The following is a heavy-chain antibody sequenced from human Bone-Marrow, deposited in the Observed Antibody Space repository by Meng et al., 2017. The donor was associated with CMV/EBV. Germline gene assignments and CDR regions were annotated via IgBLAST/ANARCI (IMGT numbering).Heavy chain of an antibody. D-gene: IGHD3-3*01. CDR3: ARAQKSALLTGMGV. V-gene: IGHV3-9*01. CDR2: ISWNSAIR. CDR1: GFTFDDYT. J-gene: IGHJ6*02. Sequence: SVKMSCAASGFTFDDYTMYWVRQTTGKGLEWVSAISWNSAIRDYAGSVKGRFIISRDNTKKTLYRQMNTRRIEDTALYYCARAQKSALLTGMGVWGQGTTVTVSS.